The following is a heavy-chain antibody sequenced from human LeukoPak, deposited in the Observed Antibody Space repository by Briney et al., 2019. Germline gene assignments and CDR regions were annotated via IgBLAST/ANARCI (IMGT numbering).Heavy chain of an antibody. V-gene: IGHV3-21*01. J-gene: IGHJ4*02. CDR1: GFTFSSYT. Sequence: PGGSLRLSCAAFGFTFSSYTMNWVRQAPGKGLEWVSSTTSSNSYIYYADSVKGRFTISRDNAKNSLYLQMNSLRAEDTAVYYCARASASGGHYFFDYWGQGTLVSVSS. D-gene: IGHD3-10*01. CDR3: ARASASGGHYFFDY. CDR2: TTSSNSYI.